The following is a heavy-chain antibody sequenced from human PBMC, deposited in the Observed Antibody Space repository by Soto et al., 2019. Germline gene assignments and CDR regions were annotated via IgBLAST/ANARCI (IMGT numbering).Heavy chain of an antibody. CDR2: MNPNSGNT. Sequence: ASVKVSCKASGYTFTSYDINWVRQATGQGLEWMGWMNPNSGNTGYAQKFQGRVTMTRNTSISTAYMELSSLRSEDTAVYYCARGTRDGYNYDYWGQGTLVTVSS. CDR1: GYTFTSYD. J-gene: IGHJ4*02. V-gene: IGHV1-8*01. D-gene: IGHD5-12*01. CDR3: ARGTRDGYNYDY.